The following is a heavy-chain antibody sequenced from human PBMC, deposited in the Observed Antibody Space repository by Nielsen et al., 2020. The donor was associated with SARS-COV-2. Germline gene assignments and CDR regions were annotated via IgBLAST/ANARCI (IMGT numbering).Heavy chain of an antibody. D-gene: IGHD1-14*01. V-gene: IGHV4-59*12. J-gene: IGHJ4*02. Sequence: GSLRLSCAVYGGSFSGYYWSWIRQPPGKGLEWIGYIYYSGSTNYNPSLKSRVTISVDRSKNQFSLKLSSVTAADTAVYYCARSTGRGNFDYWGQGTLVTVSS. CDR3: ARSTGRGNFDY. CDR2: IYYSGST. CDR1: GGSFSGYY.